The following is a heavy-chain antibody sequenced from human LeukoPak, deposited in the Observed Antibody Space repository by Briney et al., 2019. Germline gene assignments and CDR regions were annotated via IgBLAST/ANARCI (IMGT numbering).Heavy chain of an antibody. CDR1: GFSLSTSN. Sequence: GGSLRLSCAASGFSLSTSNMNWVRQAPGKGLEWVSSISSSSSYIYYADSVKGRFTISRDNAKNSLYLQMNSLRAEDTAVYYCARWLYGDYVPYYYYGMDVWGQGTTVTVSS. V-gene: IGHV3-21*01. J-gene: IGHJ6*02. D-gene: IGHD4-17*01. CDR2: ISSSSSYI. CDR3: ARWLYGDYVPYYYYGMDV.